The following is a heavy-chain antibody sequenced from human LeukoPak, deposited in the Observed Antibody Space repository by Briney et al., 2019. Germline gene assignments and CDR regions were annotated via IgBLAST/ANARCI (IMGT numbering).Heavy chain of an antibody. CDR1: GFTFSSSA. CDR3: AKAEADILTGYYLGDY. Sequence: GGSLRLSCAASGFTFSSSAMSWVRQAPGKGLEWVSVISSSGGSTYYADSVKGRFTISRDNSKNTLYLQMNSLRAEDTAVYYCAKAEADILTGYYLGDYWGQGTLVTVSS. CDR2: ISSSGGST. V-gene: IGHV3-23*01. D-gene: IGHD3-9*01. J-gene: IGHJ4*02.